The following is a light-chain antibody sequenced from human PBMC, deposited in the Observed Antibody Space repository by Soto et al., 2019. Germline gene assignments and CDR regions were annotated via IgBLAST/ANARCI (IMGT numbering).Light chain of an antibody. J-gene: IGKJ5*01. Sequence: DIQMTQSPSTLSASVGHRVTIPCRSSQSISSWLAWYQQKPGKAPKLLIYDASSRATGIPARFSGSGSGTDFTLTISSLEPEDFAVYYCQHRSIWPVSFGQGTRLEIK. V-gene: IGKV1-5*01. CDR2: DAS. CDR1: QSISSW. CDR3: QHRSIWPVS.